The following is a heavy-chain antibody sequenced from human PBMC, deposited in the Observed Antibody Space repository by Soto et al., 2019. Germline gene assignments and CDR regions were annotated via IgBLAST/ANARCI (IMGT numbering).Heavy chain of an antibody. Sequence: EVRLVESGGGLVQLGGPLGLSCEASGFVFRTSWMTWFRRHPGKGLEWGASMNVDGGEIYYVGSVRGRFTVSRDNAKNALYLQMNSLRVEDTAVYYCARDIGPNTLDYWGQGTLVTVSS. D-gene: IGHD3-16*02. CDR2: MNVDGGEI. V-gene: IGHV3-7*03. CDR1: GFVFRTSW. CDR3: ARDIGPNTLDY. J-gene: IGHJ4*02.